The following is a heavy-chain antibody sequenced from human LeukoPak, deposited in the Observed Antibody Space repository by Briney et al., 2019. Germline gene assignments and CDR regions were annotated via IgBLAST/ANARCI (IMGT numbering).Heavy chain of an antibody. V-gene: IGHV4-59*02. CDR1: GDSVSRYF. CDR2: IHHSGTT. Sequence: SESLSLTCTVSGDSVSRYFWNWIRQPRGKGLEWIGYIHHSGTTNYNPSLKSRVAISVDTSKNQFSLKLSSVTAADTAVYFCARGGGCTTTSCDFDWWGQGTQVTVSS. D-gene: IGHD2-8*01. CDR3: ARGGGCTTTSCDFDW. J-gene: IGHJ4*02.